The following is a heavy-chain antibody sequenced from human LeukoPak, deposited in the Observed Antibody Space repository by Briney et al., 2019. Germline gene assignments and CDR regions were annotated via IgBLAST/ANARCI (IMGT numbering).Heavy chain of an antibody. CDR1: GSTFSSYS. V-gene: IGHV3-21*01. J-gene: IGHJ5*02. D-gene: IGHD3-10*01. CDR2: ISSSSSYI. CDR3: AATGGSGSYSFDP. Sequence: GGSLRLSCAASGSTFSSYSMNWVRQAPGKGLEWVSSISSSSSYIYYADSVKGRFTISRDNAKNSLYLQMNSLRAEDTAVYYCAATGGSGSYSFDPWGQGTLVTVSS.